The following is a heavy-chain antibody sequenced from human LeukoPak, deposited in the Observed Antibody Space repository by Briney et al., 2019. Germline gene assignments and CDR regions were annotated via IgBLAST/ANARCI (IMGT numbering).Heavy chain of an antibody. D-gene: IGHD3-22*01. V-gene: IGHV3-9*01. CDR1: GFSFSAYN. J-gene: IGHJ6*02. CDR2: ITWNRDNI. CDR3: AKDLSSAITSALVLDV. Sequence: GGSLRLSCAASGFSFSAYNMNWVRHTPGKGLEWVAGITWNRDNIGYGDSVKGRFTISRDNVKNVLYLQMNSLRPEDTALYYCAKDLSSAITSALVLDVWGQGTTV.